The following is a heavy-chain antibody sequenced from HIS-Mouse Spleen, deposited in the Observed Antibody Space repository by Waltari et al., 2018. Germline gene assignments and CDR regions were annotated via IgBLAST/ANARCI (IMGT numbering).Heavy chain of an antibody. J-gene: IGHJ4*02. CDR3: ARGASGSGSQWYFDY. CDR1: GFTFSSYA. CDR2: ISYDGSNK. Sequence: QVQLVESGGGVVQPGRSLRLSCAASGFTFSSYAMHWVRQAPGKGLEWVAVISYDGSNKYYADSVKGRFTISRDNSKNTLYLQMNSLRAEDTAVYYCARGASGSGSQWYFDYWGQGTLVTVSS. V-gene: IGHV3-30*04. D-gene: IGHD3-10*01.